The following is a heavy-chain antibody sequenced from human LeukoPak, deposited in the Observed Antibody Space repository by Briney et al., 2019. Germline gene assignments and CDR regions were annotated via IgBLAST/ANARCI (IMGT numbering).Heavy chain of an antibody. CDR2: ISPNNGNT. J-gene: IGHJ4*02. Sequence: RWASVKVSCKASGYTFINYAISWVRQAPGQGLEWLGWISPNNGNTNYAQTLQGRVTMTTDTSTSTAYMELRSLRSDDTAVYFCARFYITVFGVVVSGFDYWGQGTLVTVSS. CDR3: ARFYITVFGVVVSGFDY. V-gene: IGHV1-18*01. CDR1: GYTFINYA. D-gene: IGHD3-3*01.